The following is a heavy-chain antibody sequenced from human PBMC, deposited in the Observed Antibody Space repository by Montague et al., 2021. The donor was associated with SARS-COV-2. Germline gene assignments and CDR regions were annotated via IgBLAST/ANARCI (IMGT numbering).Heavy chain of an antibody. CDR3: ARPASGIGNAFDV. Sequence: SETLSLTCTVSGGSIRSSSYYWGWNCQPPGMGLVWIVHIYYSGSTYYTLSPKSRVTITVDTSKDQFSLNLNSVTVADMAIYSCARPASGIGNAFDVWGQGTMVNVSS. CDR2: IYYSGST. J-gene: IGHJ3*01. V-gene: IGHV4-39*01. CDR1: GGSIRSSSYY. D-gene: IGHD3-10*01.